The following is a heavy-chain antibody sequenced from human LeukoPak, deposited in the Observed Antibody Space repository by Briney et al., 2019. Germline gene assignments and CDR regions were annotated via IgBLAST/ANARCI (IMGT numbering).Heavy chain of an antibody. CDR1: GGSISSYY. CDR3: ARGTTVTYYFDY. V-gene: IGHV4-30-4*01. J-gene: IGHJ4*02. Sequence: PSETLSLTCTVSGGSISSYYWSWIRQPPGKGLEWIGYIYYSGSTYYNPSLKSRVTISVDTSKNQFSLKLSSVTAADTAVYYCARGTTVTYYFDYWGQGTLVTVSS. CDR2: IYYSGST. D-gene: IGHD4-17*01.